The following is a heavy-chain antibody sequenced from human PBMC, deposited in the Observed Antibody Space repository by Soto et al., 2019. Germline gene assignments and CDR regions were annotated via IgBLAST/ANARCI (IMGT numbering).Heavy chain of an antibody. CDR1: GYTFTGYY. V-gene: IGHV1-2*04. J-gene: IGHJ4*02. CDR3: ARSRGYSGYDSYYSDY. D-gene: IGHD5-12*01. CDR2: INPNSGGT. Sequence: GASVKVSCKASGYTFTGYYMHWVRQAPGQGLEWMGWINPNSGGTNYAQKFQGWVTMTRDTSISTAYMELSRLRSDDTAVYYCARSRGYSGYDSYYSDYWGQGTLVTVAS.